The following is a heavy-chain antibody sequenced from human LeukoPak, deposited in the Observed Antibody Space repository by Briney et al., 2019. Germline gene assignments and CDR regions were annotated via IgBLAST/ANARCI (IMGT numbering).Heavy chain of an antibody. Sequence: GESLKISCKGSGYSFTSYWIGWVRQMPGKGLEWMGIIYPGDSDTRYSPSFQGQVTISADKSISPAYLQWSSLRASDTAMYYCARHLGTRPGARWFDPWGQGTLVTVSS. D-gene: IGHD1-1*01. V-gene: IGHV5-51*01. CDR2: IYPGDSDT. CDR3: ARHLGTRPGARWFDP. CDR1: GYSFTSYW. J-gene: IGHJ5*02.